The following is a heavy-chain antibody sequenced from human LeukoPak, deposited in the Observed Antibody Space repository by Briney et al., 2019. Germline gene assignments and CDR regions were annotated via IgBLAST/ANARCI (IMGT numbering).Heavy chain of an antibody. V-gene: IGHV4-31*03. Sequence: PSQTLSLTCTVSGGSISSGGYYWSWIRQHPGKGLEWIGYIYYSGSTYYNPSLKSRVTISVDTSRNQFSLKLSSVTAADTAVYYCAGGCYYYDSSASEVYFDYWGQGTLVTVSS. CDR3: AGGCYYYDSSASEVYFDY. J-gene: IGHJ4*02. D-gene: IGHD3-22*01. CDR1: GGSISSGGYY. CDR2: IYYSGST.